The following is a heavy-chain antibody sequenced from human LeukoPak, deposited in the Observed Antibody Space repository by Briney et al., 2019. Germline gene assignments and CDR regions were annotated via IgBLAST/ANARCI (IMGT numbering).Heavy chain of an antibody. J-gene: IGHJ5*02. CDR3: TTWLGSLGP. CDR2: IKNKRDGGTS. D-gene: IGHD5-12*01. V-gene: IGHV3-15*01. Sequence: PGGSLRLSCAASGFPFGNAWMSWVRQAPGKGLEWVGRIKNKRDGGTSDYAAPVKGRFTISRDDSTNTLFLQMNSLQIEDAGVYYCTTWLGSLGPWGQGTLVTVSS. CDR1: GFPFGNAW.